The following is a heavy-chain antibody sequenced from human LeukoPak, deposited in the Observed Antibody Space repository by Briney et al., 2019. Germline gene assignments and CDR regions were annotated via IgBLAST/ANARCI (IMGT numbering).Heavy chain of an antibody. CDR3: ARDQGRNAYCSSTSCYENWFDP. J-gene: IGHJ5*02. CDR2: IYYSGST. Sequence: SQTLSLTCTVSGGSISSGGYYWGWIRQPPGKGLEWIGSIYYSGSTYYNPSLKSRVTISVDTSKNQFSLKLSSVTAADTAVYYCARDQGRNAYCSSTSCYENWFDPWGQGTLVTASS. CDR1: GGSISSGGYY. V-gene: IGHV4-39*07. D-gene: IGHD2-2*01.